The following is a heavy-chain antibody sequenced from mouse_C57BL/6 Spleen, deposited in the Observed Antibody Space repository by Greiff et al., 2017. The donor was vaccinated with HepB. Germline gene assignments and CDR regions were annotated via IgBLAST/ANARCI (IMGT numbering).Heavy chain of an antibody. J-gene: IGHJ2*01. CDR3: YFDY. CDR2: YPGSGNTY. D-gene: IGHD1-1*02. Sequence: VQLQQSGPELVKPGASVKMSCKASGYTFTDYYMHWVKQKPGKGLEWIGEIYPGSGNTYYNEKFKGKATLTADTSSSTAYMQLSSLTSEDSAPLCPYYFDYWGQGTTLTVSS. CDR1: YTFTDYYM. V-gene: IGHV1-83*01.